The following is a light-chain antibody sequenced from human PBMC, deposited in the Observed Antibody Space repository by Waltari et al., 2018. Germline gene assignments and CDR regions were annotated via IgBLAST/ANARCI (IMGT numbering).Light chain of an antibody. CDR2: KGI. V-gene: IGLV8-61*01. CDR1: SGSVSSTSF. Sequence: QTVVTQEPSLYVSPGRTVTLTCPLVSGSVSSTSFPTWYQQTPGHPPRTLVYKGISRSSGVPDRFSGSILGNTAALTITGAQADDESDYYCSMYMGSGVWVFGGGTKLTVL. J-gene: IGLJ3*02. CDR3: SMYMGSGVWV.